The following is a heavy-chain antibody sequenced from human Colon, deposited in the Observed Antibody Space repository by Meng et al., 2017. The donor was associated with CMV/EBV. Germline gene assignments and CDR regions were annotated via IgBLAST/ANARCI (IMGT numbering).Heavy chain of an antibody. CDR1: RFTFNNYA. D-gene: IGHD3-16*01. CDR3: AKDRVGGGATTFDS. J-gene: IGHJ4*02. V-gene: IGHV3-30*18. CDR2: ISYDGSRT. Sequence: ASRFTFNNYAMHWVRPAPGRGLECVAVISYDGSRTYYADSVKGRFTISRDNSKITLYLQMDNLIRGDTAFYYCAKDRVGGGATTFDSWGQGTLVTVSS.